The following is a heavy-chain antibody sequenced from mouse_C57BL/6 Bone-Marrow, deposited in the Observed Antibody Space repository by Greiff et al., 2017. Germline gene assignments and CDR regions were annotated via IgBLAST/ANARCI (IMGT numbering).Heavy chain of an antibody. CDR2: IHPDGGST. V-gene: IGHV1-64*01. Sequence: QVQLQQSGAELVKPGASVKLSCKASGYTFTDYCMHWVKQRPGQGLEWIGVIHPDGGSTDYNEKFKGEATMSVDTSSSTAYMQLSSLTSEDSAVYYCATSYDYDDETVYFEGWGTGATVTASS. D-gene: IGHD2-4*01. J-gene: IGHJ1*03. CDR1: GYTFTDYC. CDR3: ATSYDYDDETVYFEG.